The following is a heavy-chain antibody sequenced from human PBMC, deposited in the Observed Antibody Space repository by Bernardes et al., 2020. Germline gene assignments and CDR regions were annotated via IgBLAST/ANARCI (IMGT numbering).Heavy chain of an antibody. CDR2: IYPGDSDT. CDR1: GYSFTSYW. D-gene: IGHD6-19*01. V-gene: IGHV5-51*01. Sequence: GESLKISCKGSGYSFTSYWICWVRQMPGKGLEWMGIIYPGDSDTTYSPSFQGQVTISADKSISTAYLQWSSLKASDTAMYYCARQVGAVAADGMAFDSWGKGKMGTVAS. J-gene: IGHJ3*02. CDR3: ARQVGAVAADGMAFDS.